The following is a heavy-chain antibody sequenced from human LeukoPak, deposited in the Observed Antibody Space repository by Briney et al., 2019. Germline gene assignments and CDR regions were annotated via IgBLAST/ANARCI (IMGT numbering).Heavy chain of an antibody. CDR2: IYYTGTT. V-gene: IGHV4-59*08. Sequence: LSETLSLTCTVSGASMSDYYWSWIRQPPGKGREWIGYIYYTGTTNYNPSLKSRVTMSVDTSKNQISLKLSSVTAADAAVYYCVRPVRYYGQNDYWGQGTLVTVSS. J-gene: IGHJ4*02. D-gene: IGHD3-9*01. CDR3: VRPVRYYGQNDY. CDR1: GASMSDYY.